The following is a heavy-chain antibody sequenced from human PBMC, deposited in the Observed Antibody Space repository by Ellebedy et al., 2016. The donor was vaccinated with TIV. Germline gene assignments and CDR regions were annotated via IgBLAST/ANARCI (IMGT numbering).Heavy chain of an antibody. CDR3: ARAGEYYYDSSAISGY. Sequence: GESLKISXAASGFTFSSYWMSWVRQAPGKGLEWVANIKQDGSEKYYVDSVKGRFTISRDNAKNSLYLQMNSLRAEDTAVYYCARAGEYYYDSSAISGYWGQGTLVTVSS. CDR1: GFTFSSYW. D-gene: IGHD3-22*01. V-gene: IGHV3-7*01. CDR2: IKQDGSEK. J-gene: IGHJ4*02.